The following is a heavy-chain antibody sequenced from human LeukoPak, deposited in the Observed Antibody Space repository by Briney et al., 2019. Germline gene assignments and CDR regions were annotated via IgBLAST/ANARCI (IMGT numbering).Heavy chain of an antibody. CDR2: ISGSGGST. J-gene: IGHJ4*02. D-gene: IGHD3-22*01. Sequence: GGSLRLSCAASGLTFSSYAMSWVRQAPGKGLEGVSAISGSGGSTYYADSVKGRFTISRDNSKNTLYLQMNSLRAEDTAVYYCAKSEYYYDSSGYSDFDYWGQGTLVTVSS. CDR3: AKSEYYYDSSGYSDFDY. CDR1: GLTFSSYA. V-gene: IGHV3-23*01.